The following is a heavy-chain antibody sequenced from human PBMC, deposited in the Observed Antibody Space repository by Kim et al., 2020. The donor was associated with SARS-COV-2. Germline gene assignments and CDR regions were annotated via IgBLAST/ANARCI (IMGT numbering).Heavy chain of an antibody. CDR2: IYYSGST. V-gene: IGHV4-39*01. Sequence: SETLSLTCTVSGGSISSSSYYWGWIRQPPGKGLEWIGIIYYSGSTYYNPSLKSRVTISVDTSKNQFSLKLSSVTAADTAVYYCARHDPQWLRFENYFDYWGQGTLVTVSS. CDR1: GGSISSSSYY. CDR3: ARHDPQWLRFENYFDY. D-gene: IGHD5-12*01. J-gene: IGHJ4*02.